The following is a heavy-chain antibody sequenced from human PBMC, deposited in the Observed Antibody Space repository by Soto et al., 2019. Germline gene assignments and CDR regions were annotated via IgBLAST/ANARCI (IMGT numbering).Heavy chain of an antibody. Sequence: AAVKVSCKASGYTFTNYGISSGRQAPGQGLEWLGWIRTYNGNTNYAQKLQDRVTMTTDTSTSTAYMELRSLRSDDTAVYYCARSEDSSSWDPFDLWGQGTMLTVAS. CDR2: IRTYNGNT. J-gene: IGHJ3*01. CDR1: GYTFTNYG. V-gene: IGHV1-18*01. CDR3: ARSEDSSSWDPFDL. D-gene: IGHD6-13*01.